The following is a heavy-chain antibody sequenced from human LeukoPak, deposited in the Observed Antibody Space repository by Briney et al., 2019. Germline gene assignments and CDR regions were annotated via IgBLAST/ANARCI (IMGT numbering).Heavy chain of an antibody. V-gene: IGHV6-1*01. CDR2: TYYRSKWHN. CDR1: GDSVSNNSAT. Sequence: SQTLSLTCAISGDSVSNNSATWDWIRQSPFGGLEWLGRTYYRSKWHNDYAVSMNSRIRIDPDTSRSQFSLQLNSVTPEDTAVYYCARRGILGVALDLWGQGILVTVSS. CDR3: ARRGILGVALDL. D-gene: IGHD2-15*01. J-gene: IGHJ5*02.